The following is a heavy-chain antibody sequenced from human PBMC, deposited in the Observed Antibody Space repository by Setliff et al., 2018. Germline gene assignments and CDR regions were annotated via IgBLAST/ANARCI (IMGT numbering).Heavy chain of an antibody. V-gene: IGHV4-34*01. CDR2: INHSGST. Sequence: PSETLSLTCAVYGGSFSGYYWSWIRQPPGKGLEWIGEINHSGSTNYNPSLKSRVTISVDTSKNQFSLKLSSVTAADTAVYYCAREGSYDSIRFYGMDVWGQGTTVTVSS. J-gene: IGHJ6*02. CDR1: GGSFSGYY. CDR3: AREGSYDSIRFYGMDV. D-gene: IGHD3-22*01.